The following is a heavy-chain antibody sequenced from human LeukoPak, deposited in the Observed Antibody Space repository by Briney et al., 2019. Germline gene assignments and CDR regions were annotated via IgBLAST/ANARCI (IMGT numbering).Heavy chain of an antibody. Sequence: GGSLRLSCAGSGFIFGGYTMNWVRQAPGKGLEWLSYISPSGGNKFYADSVKGRFTISRDNAKNSVFLQMNSLRVEDTAVYYCASRRSGWPNDAFDIWGQGTMVTVTS. CDR1: GFIFGGYT. CDR3: ASRRSGWPNDAFDI. CDR2: ISPSGGNK. D-gene: IGHD6-19*01. V-gene: IGHV3-48*04. J-gene: IGHJ3*02.